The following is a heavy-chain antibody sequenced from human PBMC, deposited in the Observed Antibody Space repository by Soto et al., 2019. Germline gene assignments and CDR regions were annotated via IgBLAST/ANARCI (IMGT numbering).Heavy chain of an antibody. D-gene: IGHD2-8*01. CDR2: ISTYNGNT. CDR1: DYTFTTYD. V-gene: IGHV1-18*01. Sequence: QVQLAQSGAEVKKPGASVKVSFKASDYTFTTYDISWVRQAPGQGLEWMGRISTYNGNTNYPQSLQGRLTMTTDTSTTTAYMELRSLRSDDTAVYYCARDPYHVLMVNAPNLYGMDVWGQGTTVTVSS. CDR3: ARDPYHVLMVNAPNLYGMDV. J-gene: IGHJ6*02.